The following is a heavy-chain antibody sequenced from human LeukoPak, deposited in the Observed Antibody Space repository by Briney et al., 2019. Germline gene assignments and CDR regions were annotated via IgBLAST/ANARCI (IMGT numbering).Heavy chain of an antibody. D-gene: IGHD2-2*02. CDR1: GGSFSGYY. CDR2: IYTSGST. J-gene: IGHJ5*02. CDR3: ARDHCSSTSCYTGNWFDP. V-gene: IGHV4-4*07. Sequence: SETLSLTCAVYGGSFSGYYWSWIRQPAGKGLEWIGRIYTSGSTNYDPSLKSRVTMSVDTSKNQFSLKLSSVTAADTAVYYCARDHCSSTSCYTGNWFDPWGQGTLVTVSS.